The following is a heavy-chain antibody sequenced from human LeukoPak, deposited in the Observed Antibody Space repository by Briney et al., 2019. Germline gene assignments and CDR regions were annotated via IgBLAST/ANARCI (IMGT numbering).Heavy chain of an antibody. CDR2: ISSSGSTI. J-gene: IGHJ4*02. Sequence: GGSLRLSCAASGFTFSSYEMDWVRQAPGKGLEWVSYISSSGSTIYYADSVKGRFTISRDNAKNSLYLQMNSLRAEDTAVYYCALSIWLQPIDYWGQGTLVTVSS. D-gene: IGHD5-24*01. V-gene: IGHV3-48*03. CDR3: ALSIWLQPIDY. CDR1: GFTFSSYE.